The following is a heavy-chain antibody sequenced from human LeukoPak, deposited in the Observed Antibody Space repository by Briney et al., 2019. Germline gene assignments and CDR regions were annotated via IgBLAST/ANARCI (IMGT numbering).Heavy chain of an antibody. CDR1: GYTFTGYY. CDR2: INPNSGGT. CDR3: ARGERDGYKPTLYYFDY. J-gene: IGHJ4*02. V-gene: IGHV1-2*02. Sequence: ASVKVPCKASGYTFTGYYMHWVRQAPGQGLEWMGWINPNSGGTNYAQKFQGRVTMTRDTSISTAYMELSRLRSDDTAVYYCARGERDGYKPTLYYFDYWGQGTLVTVSS. D-gene: IGHD5-24*01.